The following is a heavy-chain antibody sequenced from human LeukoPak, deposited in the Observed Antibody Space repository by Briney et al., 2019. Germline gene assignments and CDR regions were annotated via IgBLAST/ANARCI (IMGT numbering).Heavy chain of an antibody. D-gene: IGHD3-10*01. Sequence: GGSLRLSCAASGFTFSSSAMSWVRQAPGKGLEWVSAISGSGGTTYYADSVKGRFTISRDNSKNTLYLQMNSLRGEDTAVYYCANSGGFYYYYYMDVWGKGTTVTVSS. V-gene: IGHV3-23*01. J-gene: IGHJ6*03. CDR3: ANSGGFYYYYYMDV. CDR1: GFTFSSSA. CDR2: ISGSGGTT.